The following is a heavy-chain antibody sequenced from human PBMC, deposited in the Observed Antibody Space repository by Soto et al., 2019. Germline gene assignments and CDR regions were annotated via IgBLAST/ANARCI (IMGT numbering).Heavy chain of an antibody. V-gene: IGHV4-39*07. CDR3: ARGVTTVTTIDY. CDR2: IYSAQKT. D-gene: IGHD4-17*01. J-gene: IGHJ4*02. CDR1: GGSVISNSYS. Sequence: SETLCLTCTVSGGSVISNSYSWGWIRQSPGKGLEWIGTIYSAQKTFYHPSLLSRVTISVDTSMNELSLKLSSVTAADTAVYYCARGVTTVTTIDYWGQGTLVTVSS.